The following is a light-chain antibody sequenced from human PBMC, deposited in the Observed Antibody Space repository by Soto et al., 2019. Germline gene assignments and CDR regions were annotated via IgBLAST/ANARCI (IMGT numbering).Light chain of an antibody. CDR3: CSFAGTNSFV. Sequence: QSVLTHPPSASGSPGQSVTISCTGTSSDVGGYNYVSWYQQRPGTAPKLIIYEVNKRPSGVPDRVFGSKSGNTASLTVSGLQAEDEADYYCCSFAGTNSFVFGTGTKVTVL. J-gene: IGLJ1*01. CDR2: EVN. CDR1: SSDVGGYNY. V-gene: IGLV2-8*01.